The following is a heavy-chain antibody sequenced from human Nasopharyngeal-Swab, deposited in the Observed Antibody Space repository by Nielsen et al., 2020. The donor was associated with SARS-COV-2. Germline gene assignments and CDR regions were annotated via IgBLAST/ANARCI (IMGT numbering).Heavy chain of an antibody. Sequence: WVRQAPGQGLGWMGWINTNTGNPTYAQGFTGRFVFSLDTSVSTAYLQISSLKAEDTAVYYCARDHRTTIFGVVIIQGYYGMDVWGQGTTVTVSS. D-gene: IGHD3-3*01. V-gene: IGHV7-4-1*02. J-gene: IGHJ6*02. CDR3: ARDHRTTIFGVVIIQGYYGMDV. CDR2: INTNTGNP.